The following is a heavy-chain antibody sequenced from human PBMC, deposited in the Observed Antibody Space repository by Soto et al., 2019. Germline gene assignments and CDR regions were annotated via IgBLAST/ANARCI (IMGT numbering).Heavy chain of an antibody. V-gene: IGHV3-48*03. D-gene: IGHD6-13*01. CDR1: GFTFSSYE. Sequence: GSLRLSCAASGFTFSSYEMNWVRQSPGKGLEWASYISSSGSTIYYADSVKGRFTISRDNAKNSLYLQMNSLRAEDTAVYYCARRAAAVNHPLDYWGRGTLVTVSS. CDR3: ARRAAAVNHPLDY. J-gene: IGHJ4*02. CDR2: ISSSGSTI.